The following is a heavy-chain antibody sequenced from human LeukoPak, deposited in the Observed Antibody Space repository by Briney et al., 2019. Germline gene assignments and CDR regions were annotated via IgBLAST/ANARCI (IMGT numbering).Heavy chain of an antibody. CDR1: GFTFSDHY. J-gene: IGHJ4*02. CDR2: IKNKANSYTT. CDR3: TRAGSYCRSTSCYVCLDF. V-gene: IGHV3-72*01. Sequence: GGSLRLSCAASGFTFSDHYMDWVRQAPGKGLEGGGRIKNKANSYTTAYAASVRCRFNVTREYSKNARYVQMKCLKTEDATVYYCTRAGSYCRSTSCYVCLDFWGQGTLVTVSS. D-gene: IGHD2-2*01.